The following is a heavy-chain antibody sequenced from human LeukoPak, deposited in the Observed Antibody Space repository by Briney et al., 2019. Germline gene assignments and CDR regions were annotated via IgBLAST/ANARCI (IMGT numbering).Heavy chain of an antibody. D-gene: IGHD6-13*01. Sequence: GGSLRLSCAASGFTFSSYSMNWVRQAPGKGLEWVSYISSSSSTIYYADSVKGRFTISRDNAKNSLYLQMNSLRAKDTAVYYCARVQAGTLDYWGQGTLVTVSS. CDR2: ISSSSSTI. J-gene: IGHJ4*02. V-gene: IGHV3-48*01. CDR1: GFTFSSYS. CDR3: ARVQAGTLDY.